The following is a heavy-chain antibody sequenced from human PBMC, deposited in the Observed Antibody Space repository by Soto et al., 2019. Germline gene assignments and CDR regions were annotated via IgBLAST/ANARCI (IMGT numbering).Heavy chain of an antibody. CDR3: GGYGRGTDVFDP. Sequence: QVQLQESGPGLVKPSQTLSLTCTVSGGSIRSGDYYWSWIRQPPGKCLEWIGYIYYSGSTFYNPSLKSRFTMSIDTSKNQFSLKVRSVTAADTAVYYCGGYGRGTDVFDPWGQGTLVTVSS. CDR1: GGSIRSGDYY. V-gene: IGHV4-30-4*01. CDR2: IYYSGST. J-gene: IGHJ5*02. D-gene: IGHD5-18*01.